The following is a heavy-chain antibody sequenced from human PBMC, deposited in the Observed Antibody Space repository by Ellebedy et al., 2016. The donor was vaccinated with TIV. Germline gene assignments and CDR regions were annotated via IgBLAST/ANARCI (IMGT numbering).Heavy chain of an antibody. CDR3: AYGAGGIAAAGTAY. CDR2: ISGSGGST. J-gene: IGHJ4*02. CDR1: GFTFSSYA. Sequence: GESLKISXAASGFTFSSYAMSWVRQAPGKGLEWVSAISGSGGSTYYADSVKGRFTISRDNSKNTLYLQMNSLRAEDTAVYYCAYGAGGIAAAGTAYWGQGTLVTVSS. V-gene: IGHV3-23*01. D-gene: IGHD6-13*01.